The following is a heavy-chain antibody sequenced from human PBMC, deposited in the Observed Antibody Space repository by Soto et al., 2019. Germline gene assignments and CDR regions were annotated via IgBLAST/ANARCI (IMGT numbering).Heavy chain of an antibody. J-gene: IGHJ4*02. Sequence: PGESLKISCKGSGYSLTSYWISRVRQMPGKGLEWMGRIDPSDSYTNYSPSFQGHVTISADKSISTAYLQWSSLKASDTAMYYCARHQGSQWLAYFDYWGQGTLVTVSS. CDR1: GYSLTSYW. CDR3: ARHQGSQWLAYFDY. V-gene: IGHV5-10-1*01. D-gene: IGHD6-19*01. CDR2: IDPSDSYT.